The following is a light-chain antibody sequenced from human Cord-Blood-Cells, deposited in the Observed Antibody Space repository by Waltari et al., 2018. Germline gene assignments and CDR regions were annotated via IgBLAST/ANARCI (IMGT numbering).Light chain of an antibody. V-gene: IGKV1-5*03. CDR3: QQYNSYSRT. Sequence: DIQMTQSPSTLSASVGDRVTITCRASQSISSWLAWYQQKPGKAPKPLIYKASSLESGVPSRFSGSGSGTEFTLTISSLHPDDFATYYCQQYNSYSRTFGQGTKVEIK. CDR2: KAS. CDR1: QSISSW. J-gene: IGKJ1*01.